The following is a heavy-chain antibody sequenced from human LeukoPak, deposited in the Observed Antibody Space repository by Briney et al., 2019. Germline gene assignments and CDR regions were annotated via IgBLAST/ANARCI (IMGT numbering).Heavy chain of an antibody. D-gene: IGHD5-12*01. CDR2: ISWNSGSI. CDR3: AKDSGYSGYDFSWFDP. J-gene: IGHJ5*02. Sequence: GRSLRLSCAASGFTFDDYAMHWVRQAPGKGLEWVSGISWNSGSIGYADSVKGRFTISRDNAKNSLYLQMNSLRAEDTALYYCAKDSGYSGYDFSWFDPWGQGTLVTVSS. CDR1: GFTFDDYA. V-gene: IGHV3-9*01.